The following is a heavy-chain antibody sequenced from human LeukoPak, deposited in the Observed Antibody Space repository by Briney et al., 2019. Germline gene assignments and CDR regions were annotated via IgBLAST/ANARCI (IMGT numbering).Heavy chain of an antibody. D-gene: IGHD1-1*01. Sequence: PGGSLRLSCAASGFTFSSYGMHWVRQAPGKGLEWVAFIRYDGSNKYYADSVKGRFTISRDNSKNTLYLQMNRLRAEDTAVYYCAKELYPRRNWNDGGFDYWGQGTLVTVSS. CDR3: AKELYPRRNWNDGGFDY. V-gene: IGHV3-30*02. CDR2: IRYDGSNK. CDR1: GFTFSSYG. J-gene: IGHJ4*02.